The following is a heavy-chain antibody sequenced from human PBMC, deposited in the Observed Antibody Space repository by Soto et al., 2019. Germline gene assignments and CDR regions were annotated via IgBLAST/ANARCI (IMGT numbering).Heavy chain of an antibody. J-gene: IGHJ6*02. Sequence: GGSLRLSCVASGFTLSAYYVHWVRQAPGKGLEWVGGTRDKPNSYTTEYAASVEGRFTNSIDDSKNILYLKLNSLNTENTAVYYSGRGAYRHCSACYYYALDVWGQGTTVTVSS. D-gene: IGHD2-21*02. CDR2: TRDKPNSYTT. V-gene: IGHV3-72*01. CDR3: GRGAYRHCSACYYYALDV. CDR1: GFTLSAYY.